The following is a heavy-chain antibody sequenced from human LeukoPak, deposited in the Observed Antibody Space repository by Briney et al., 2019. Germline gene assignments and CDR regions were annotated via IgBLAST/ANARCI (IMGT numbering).Heavy chain of an antibody. CDR1: GFTFTSYA. D-gene: IGHD3-10*01. V-gene: IGHV3-23*01. CDR3: AKERYYGSGSYYGPFNWFDP. J-gene: IGHJ5*02. Sequence: LTGGSLRLFCAASGFTFTSYALSWVRQAPGKGLEWVSSISGSGGSTYYADSVKGRFTISRDNSKNTLYLQMNSLRAEDTAVYYCAKERYYGSGSYYGPFNWFDPWGQGTLVTVSS. CDR2: ISGSGGST.